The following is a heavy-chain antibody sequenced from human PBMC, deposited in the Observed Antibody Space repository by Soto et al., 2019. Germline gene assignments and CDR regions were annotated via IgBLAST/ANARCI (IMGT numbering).Heavy chain of an antibody. V-gene: IGHV3-30*18. CDR2: ISFDGKKK. D-gene: IGHD3-22*01. Sequence: QVQLVESGGGVVQPGRSLRLSCVGSGFVFSEFGMNWVRQAPGKGLEWVAVISFDGKKKYYADSVKGRFNTARDNSKNTVHLQTNRLGAEETTDYYIAKNRRMIVAVIDAVDNWGKGTMVTVSS. CDR1: GFVFSEFG. CDR3: AKNRRMIVAVIDAVDN. J-gene: IGHJ3*02.